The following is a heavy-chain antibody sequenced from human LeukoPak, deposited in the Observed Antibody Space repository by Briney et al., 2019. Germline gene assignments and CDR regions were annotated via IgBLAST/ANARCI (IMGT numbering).Heavy chain of an antibody. J-gene: IGHJ6*03. CDR3: ARDSMITFGGTHYMDV. D-gene: IGHD3-16*01. Sequence: SETLSLTCTVSGGSISSSSYYWGWIRQPPGKGLEWIGSIFYSGSTYYNPSLRSRVTVSVDTSKNQFSLKLSSVTAADTAVYYCARDSMITFGGTHYMDVWGKGTTVTISS. CDR2: IFYSGST. V-gene: IGHV4-39*07. CDR1: GGSISSSSYY.